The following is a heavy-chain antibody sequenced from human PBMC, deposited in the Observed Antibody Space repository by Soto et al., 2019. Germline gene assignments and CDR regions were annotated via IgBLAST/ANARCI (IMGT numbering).Heavy chain of an antibody. CDR2: IIPMFGTP. D-gene: IGHD1-26*01. V-gene: IGHV1-69*01. Sequence: QVQLVQSGAEVKKPGSSVKVSCKASGDAFTNYIFDWVRQAPGQGLEWMGGIIPMFGTPKYAQTFQDRVTISADVCTGTAYLELTSLRFDDTAVYYCARGRDQPPVGLYFDSWGEGTRVTVSS. CDR1: GDAFTNYI. J-gene: IGHJ4*02. CDR3: ARGRDQPPVGLYFDS.